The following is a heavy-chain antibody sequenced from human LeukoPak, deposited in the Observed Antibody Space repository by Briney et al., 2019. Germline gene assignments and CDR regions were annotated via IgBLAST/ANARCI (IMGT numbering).Heavy chain of an antibody. J-gene: IGHJ5*02. V-gene: IGHV1-69*13. D-gene: IGHD1-7*01. Sequence: SVKVSCTASGGTFSSYAISWVRQAPGQGLEWMGGIIPTFGTANYAQKFQGRVTITADESTSTAYMELSSLRSEDTAVYYCARDSYNWNSQWYNWFDPWGQGTLVTVSS. CDR1: GGTFSSYA. CDR2: IIPTFGTA. CDR3: ARDSYNWNSQWYNWFDP.